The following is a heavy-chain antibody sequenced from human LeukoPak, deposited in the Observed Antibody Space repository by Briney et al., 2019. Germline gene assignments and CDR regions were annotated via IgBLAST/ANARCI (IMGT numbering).Heavy chain of an antibody. J-gene: IGHJ4*01. CDR3: AKAYYDTSGYYYFDY. V-gene: IGHV3-23*01. CDR2: ISGSGGST. CDR1: GFTFSSYA. Sequence: GGSLRLSCAASGFTFSSYAMSWVRQAPGKGLEWVSAISGSGGSTYYADSVKGRFTISRDNSKNTLYLQMNSLRPEDTAVYYCAKAYYDTSGYYYFDYWGHGTLVTVSS. D-gene: IGHD3-22*01.